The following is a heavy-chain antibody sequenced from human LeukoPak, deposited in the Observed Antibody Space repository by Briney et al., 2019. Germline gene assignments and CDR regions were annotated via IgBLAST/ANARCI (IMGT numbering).Heavy chain of an antibody. V-gene: IGHV4-4*02. J-gene: IGHJ4*02. D-gene: IGHD3-22*01. CDR3: AGDYPDISGLDY. CDR2: IYHSGST. CDR1: GDSIGSSNW. Sequence: SGTLSLTCAVSGDSIGSSNWWTWVRQSPGKGLEWIGEIYHSGSTTYNPSLKSRVTISVDKSKNQFSLKLTSVTAADTAVYYCAGDYPDISGLDYWGQGTQVIVSS.